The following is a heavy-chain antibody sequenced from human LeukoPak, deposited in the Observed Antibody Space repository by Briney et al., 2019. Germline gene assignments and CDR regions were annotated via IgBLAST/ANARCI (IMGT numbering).Heavy chain of an antibody. Sequence: PGGSLRLSCEVSGFTFSTYSMNWVRQAPGKGLEWVSSISSSSSYIYYADSVKGRFTISRDDSKNTAYLQMNSLKTEDTAVYYCTFFRNGEDNYMDVWGKGTTVTVSS. D-gene: IGHD2-15*01. CDR2: ISSSSSYI. V-gene: IGHV3-21*04. CDR3: TFFRNGEDNYMDV. J-gene: IGHJ6*03. CDR1: GFTFSTYS.